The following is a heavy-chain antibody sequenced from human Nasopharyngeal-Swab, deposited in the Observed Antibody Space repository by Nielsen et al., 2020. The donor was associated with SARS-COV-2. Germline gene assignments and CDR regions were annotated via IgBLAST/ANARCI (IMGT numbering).Heavy chain of an antibody. D-gene: IGHD5-12*01. V-gene: IGHV1-2*04. CDR2: MNPKSGDT. CDR1: GYPFTAYY. Sequence: ASVKVSCKASGYPFTAYYLHWVRQAPGQGLEWMGWMNPKSGDTNYAQKFQGWVTMTRDTSISTAYMELTTLKSDDTAVYYCARQGRYSGYGPHTFDIWGQGTMVTVYS. CDR3: ARQGRYSGYGPHTFDI. J-gene: IGHJ3*02.